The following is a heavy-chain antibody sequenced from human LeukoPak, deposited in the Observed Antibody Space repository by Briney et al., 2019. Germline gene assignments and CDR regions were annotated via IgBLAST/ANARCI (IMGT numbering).Heavy chain of an antibody. D-gene: IGHD1-26*01. CDR2: IYSGGST. CDR1: GFTVSSNY. V-gene: IGHV3-53*01. J-gene: IGHJ3*02. CDR3: ARWGGWELLLGDAFDI. Sequence: GGSLRLSXAASGFTVSSNYMSWVRQAPGKGLEWVSVIYSGGSTYYADFVKGRFTISRDNSMNTLYLQMNSLRAEDTAVYYCARWGGWELLLGDAFDIWGQGTMVTVSS.